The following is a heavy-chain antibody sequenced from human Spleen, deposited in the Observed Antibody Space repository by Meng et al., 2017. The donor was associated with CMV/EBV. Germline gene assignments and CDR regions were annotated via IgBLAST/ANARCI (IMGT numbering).Heavy chain of an antibody. CDR1: RFAFSSFA. CDR2: ISGSGGST. J-gene: IGHJ5*02. Sequence: GGSLRLSCTASRFAFSSFAMSWVRQAPGKGLEWVSAISGSGGSTYYADSVKGRFTISRDNSKNTLYLQMNSLRAEDTAVYYCAKDSRYPDAPGWFDPWGQGTLVTVSS. CDR3: AKDSRYPDAPGWFDP. D-gene: IGHD3-9*01. V-gene: IGHV3-23*01.